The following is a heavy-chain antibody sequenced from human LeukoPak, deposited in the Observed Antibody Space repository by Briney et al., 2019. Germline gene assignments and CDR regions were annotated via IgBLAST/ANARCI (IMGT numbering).Heavy chain of an antibody. CDR1: AFTFSAFA. Sequence: GGSLRLSCSASAFTFSAFAMHWVRQAPGKGLGYVSAINSNGRSTYYADSMKGRVTISRDNSKDTVYLQMTSLRPEDTAVYYCVKEMATITSPFDYWGQGTLVTVSS. CDR2: INSNGRST. D-gene: IGHD5-24*01. CDR3: VKEMATITSPFDY. J-gene: IGHJ4*02. V-gene: IGHV3-64D*09.